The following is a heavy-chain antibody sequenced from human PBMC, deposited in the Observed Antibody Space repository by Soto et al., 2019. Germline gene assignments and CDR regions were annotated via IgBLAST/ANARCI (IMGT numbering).Heavy chain of an antibody. Sequence: SETLSLTCAVSGGSISGSYYYWAWLRQSPGKGPEWIGSVFYTGFTSYNPSLESRVSVSVDTSESKFSLKLSAVTAADTAVYYCATAQKGNNWNYFDHWGQGALVTVSS. CDR1: GGSISGSYYY. V-gene: IGHV4-39*01. CDR3: ATAQKGNNWNYFDH. D-gene: IGHD1-20*01. CDR2: VFYTGFT. J-gene: IGHJ4*02.